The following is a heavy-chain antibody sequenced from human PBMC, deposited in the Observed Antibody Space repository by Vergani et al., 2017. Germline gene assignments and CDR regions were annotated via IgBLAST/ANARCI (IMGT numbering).Heavy chain of an antibody. D-gene: IGHD3-9*01. CDR3: VHRLGYFDWDGAIDV. CDR2: GYWNDDE. Sequence: QITLRESGPTLVKPTQTLTLTCTFSGFSLTTGGEGVGWIRQPPGRALEWLAFGYWNDDERYSPSLKSRVIITKDTSKNEVILTMATMDPVDTATYYCVHRLGYFDWDGAIDVWGPGTMVTVSS. J-gene: IGHJ3*01. CDR1: GFSLTTGGEG. V-gene: IGHV2-5*01.